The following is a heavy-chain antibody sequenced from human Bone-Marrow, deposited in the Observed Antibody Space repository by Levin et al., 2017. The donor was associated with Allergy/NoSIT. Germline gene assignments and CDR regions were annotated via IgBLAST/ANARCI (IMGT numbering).Heavy chain of an antibody. CDR1: GFTFSSYG. D-gene: IGHD3-10*01. V-gene: IGHV3-30*18. J-gene: IGHJ2*01. Sequence: LSLTCAASGFTFSSYGMHWVRQAPGKGLEWVAVISYDGSNKYYADSVKGRFTISRDNSKNTLYLQMNSLRAEDTAVYYCAKDTPRGAPSWYFDLWGRGTLVTVSS. CDR2: ISYDGSNK. CDR3: AKDTPRGAPSWYFDL.